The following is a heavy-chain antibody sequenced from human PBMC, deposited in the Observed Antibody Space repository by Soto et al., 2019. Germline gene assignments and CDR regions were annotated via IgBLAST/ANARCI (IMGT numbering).Heavy chain of an antibody. CDR1: GFTFSYYG. D-gene: IGHD3-9*01. CDR2: MHTGGNEK. Sequence: QVQLVESGGGVVQPGGSLRLSCAASGFTFSYYGFHWVRQAPGKGLEWVAVMHTGGNEKYYVDSVKGRFTVSRDDSRKMIYLELSGRRAEDTAEYFCARDADTTGHYSHFDLWGRGALVAVS. CDR3: ARDADTTGHYSHFDL. V-gene: IGHV3-33*08. J-gene: IGHJ4*02.